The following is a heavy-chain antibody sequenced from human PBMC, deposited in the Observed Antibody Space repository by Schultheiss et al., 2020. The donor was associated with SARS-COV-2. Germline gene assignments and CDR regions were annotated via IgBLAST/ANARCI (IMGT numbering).Heavy chain of an antibody. CDR1: GGSISSSNW. D-gene: IGHD6-6*01. CDR2: IYHSGST. V-gene: IGHV4-4*02. J-gene: IGHJ6*02. CDR3: PRGVDPYSSSTGDYYYYYGMDV. Sequence: SETLSLTCAVSGGSISSSNWWSWVRQPPGKGLEWIGEIYHSGSTNYNPSLKSRVTISVDKSKNQFSLKLSSVTAADTAVYYCPRGVDPYSSSTGDYYYYYGMDVWGQGTTVTVAS.